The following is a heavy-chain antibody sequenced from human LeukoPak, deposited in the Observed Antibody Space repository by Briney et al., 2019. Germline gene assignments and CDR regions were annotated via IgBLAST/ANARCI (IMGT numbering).Heavy chain of an antibody. V-gene: IGHV4-59*12. CDR3: ARGIAAAAYFDY. J-gene: IGHJ4*02. D-gene: IGHD6-13*01. Sequence: XXWIGYIHYSGNTDYNPSLKSRVTTSVDTSKNQFSLQLSSVTAADTAVYYCARGIAAAAYFDYWGQGTLVTVSS. CDR2: IHYSGNT.